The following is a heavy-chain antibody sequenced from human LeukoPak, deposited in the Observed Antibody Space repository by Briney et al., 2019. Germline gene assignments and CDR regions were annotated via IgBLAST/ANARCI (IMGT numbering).Heavy chain of an antibody. CDR2: ISAYNGNT. CDR3: ARMVAATIALDY. J-gene: IGHJ4*02. D-gene: IGHD2-15*01. V-gene: IGHV1-18*01. CDR1: GYTFTNYG. Sequence: ASVKVSYKASGYTFTNYGISWVRQAPGQRLEWMGWISAYNGNTNYAQKLQGRVTMTPDTSTSTAYMELRSLRSDDTAVYYCARMVAATIALDYWGQGVLVTVSS.